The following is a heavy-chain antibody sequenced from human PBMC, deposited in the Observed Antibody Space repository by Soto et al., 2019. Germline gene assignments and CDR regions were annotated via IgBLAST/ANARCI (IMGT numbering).Heavy chain of an antibody. D-gene: IGHD4-17*01. CDR2: IWSDGTQK. Sequence: QVQLEESGGGVVQPGRSLRLSCEASGFTFTPYSMHRVRQPPGKGLEWLAAIWSDGTQKYYADSVKGRFIISRDNSKKTLYLEMNSLRAEDTAVYYCARAGGTTVTGLWHFDSWGQGTLVTVSS. CDR3: ARAGGTTVTGLWHFDS. CDR1: GFTFTPYS. V-gene: IGHV3-33*01. J-gene: IGHJ4*02.